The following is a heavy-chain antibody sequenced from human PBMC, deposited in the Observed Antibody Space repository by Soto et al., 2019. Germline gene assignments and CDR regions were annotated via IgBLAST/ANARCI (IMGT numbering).Heavy chain of an antibody. Sequence: GGSLRLSCAASGFTFSSYSMNWVRQAPGKGLEWVSSISSSSSYIYYADSVKGRFTISRDNAKNSLYLQMNSLRAEDTAVYYCARAGGGGSFHKEPSPHYYYYYMDVWGKGTTVTVSS. CDR1: GFTFSSYS. J-gene: IGHJ6*03. CDR2: ISSSSSYI. CDR3: ARAGGGGSFHKEPSPHYYYYYMDV. D-gene: IGHD2-15*01. V-gene: IGHV3-21*01.